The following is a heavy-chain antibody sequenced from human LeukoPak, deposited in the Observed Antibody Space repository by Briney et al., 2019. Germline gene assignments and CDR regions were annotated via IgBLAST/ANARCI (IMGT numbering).Heavy chain of an antibody. CDR2: MNPNSGNT. J-gene: IGHJ4*02. Sequence: ASVKVSCKASGYTFTSYDINWVRQATGQGLEWMGWMNPNSGNTGYTQKLQGRVTMTRNTSISTAYMELSSLRSEDTAVYYCARVLRYYDSTGHYPMGYWGQGTLVTVSS. CDR3: ARVLRYYDSTGHYPMGY. V-gene: IGHV1-8*01. CDR1: GYTFTSYD. D-gene: IGHD3-22*01.